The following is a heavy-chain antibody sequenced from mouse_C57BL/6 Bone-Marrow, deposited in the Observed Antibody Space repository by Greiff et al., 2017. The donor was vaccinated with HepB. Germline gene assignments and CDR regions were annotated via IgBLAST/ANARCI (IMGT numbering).Heavy chain of an antibody. J-gene: IGHJ3*01. CDR2: ISSGGSYT. CDR1: GFTFSSYG. Sequence: EVQGVESGGDLVKPGGSLKLSCAASGFTFSSYGMSWVRQTPDKRLEWVATISSGGSYTYYPDSVKGRFTISRDNAKNTLYLQMSSLKSEDTAMYYCARQGYGSSSFAYWGQGTLVTVSA. D-gene: IGHD1-1*01. CDR3: ARQGYGSSSFAY. V-gene: IGHV5-6*01.